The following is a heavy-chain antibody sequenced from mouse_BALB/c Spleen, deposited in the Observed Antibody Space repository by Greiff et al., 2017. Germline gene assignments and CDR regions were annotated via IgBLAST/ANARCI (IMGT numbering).Heavy chain of an antibody. CDR2: ISSGGSYT. Sequence: EVMLVESGGDLVKPGGSLKLSCAASGFTFSSYGMSWVRQTPDKRLEWVATISSGGSYTYYPDSVKGRFTISRDNAKNTLYLQMSSLKSEDTAMYYCARLGSSSAWFAYWGQGTLVTVSA. CDR1: GFTFSSYG. D-gene: IGHD1-1*01. CDR3: ARLGSSSAWFAY. V-gene: IGHV5-6*02. J-gene: IGHJ3*01.